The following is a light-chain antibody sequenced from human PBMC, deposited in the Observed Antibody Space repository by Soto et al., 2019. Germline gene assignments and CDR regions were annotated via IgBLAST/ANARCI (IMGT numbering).Light chain of an antibody. J-gene: IGLJ3*02. V-gene: IGLV2-23*01. CDR2: EGS. CDR3: CSYAGSSTWV. CDR1: SSDFGSYNL. Sequence: QSVLTQPASVSGSPGQSITISCTGSSSDFGSYNLVSWYQQHPGEAPKLMIYEGSKRPSGVSNRFSTSKSVSTASLTISGLQAEDEAHYYCCSYAGSSTWVFGGGTKVTVL.